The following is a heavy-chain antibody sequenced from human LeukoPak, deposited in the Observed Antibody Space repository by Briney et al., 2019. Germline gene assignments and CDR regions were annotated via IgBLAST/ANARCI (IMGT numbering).Heavy chain of an antibody. CDR2: IYSGGST. CDR3: ARSSTGYSSGWYGDY. Sequence: GGSLRLSCAASGFTFSSNYMSWVRQAPGKGLEWVSVIYSGGSTYYADSVKGRFTISRDNSKNTLYLQMNSLRAEDTAVYYCARSSTGYSSGWYGDYWGQGTLVTVSS. D-gene: IGHD6-19*01. CDR1: GFTFSSNY. J-gene: IGHJ4*02. V-gene: IGHV3-66*01.